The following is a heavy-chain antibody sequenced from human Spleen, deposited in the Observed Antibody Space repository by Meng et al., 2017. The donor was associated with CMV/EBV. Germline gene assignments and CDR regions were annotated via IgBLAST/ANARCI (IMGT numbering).Heavy chain of an antibody. V-gene: IGHV4-30-4*08. Sequence: LRLSCTVSGDSISSGDYYWTWIRQPPGKGLEWIGYVYFSGSTYYNPSLKNRLTISVDTSKNHFFLKLSSVTSADTAGYYCARDGRRYSSSSYFDYWGQGMLVTVSS. CDR1: GDSISSGDYY. CDR3: ARDGRRYSSSSYFDY. D-gene: IGHD6-6*01. J-gene: IGHJ4*02. CDR2: VYFSGST.